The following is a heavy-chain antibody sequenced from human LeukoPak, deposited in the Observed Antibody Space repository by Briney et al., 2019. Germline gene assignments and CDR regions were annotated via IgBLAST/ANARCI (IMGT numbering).Heavy chain of an antibody. D-gene: IGHD3-22*01. J-gene: IGHJ5*02. Sequence: GGSLRLSCAASGFTVSNNYMSWVRQAPGKGLEWVSIIYSGGSTYYADSVKSRFTISRDNSKDTLYLQMNSLRPEDTAVYYCAELAGRYYDTSAYYHWGQGTLVTVSS. CDR1: GFTVSNNY. V-gene: IGHV3-66*02. CDR2: IYSGGST. CDR3: AELAGRYYDTSAYYH.